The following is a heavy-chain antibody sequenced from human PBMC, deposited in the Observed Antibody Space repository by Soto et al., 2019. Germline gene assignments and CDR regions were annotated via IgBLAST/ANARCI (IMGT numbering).Heavy chain of an antibody. CDR1: GFTFSSYA. Sequence: QVQLVESGGGVVQPGRSLRLSCAASGFTFSSYAMHWVRQAPGKGLEWVAVISYDGSNKYYADSVKGRFTISRDNSKNTLYLQMNSLRAEDTAVYYCARVGASEYYFDYWGQGTVVTVSS. V-gene: IGHV3-30-3*01. CDR2: ISYDGSNK. D-gene: IGHD3-16*01. CDR3: ARVGASEYYFDY. J-gene: IGHJ4*02.